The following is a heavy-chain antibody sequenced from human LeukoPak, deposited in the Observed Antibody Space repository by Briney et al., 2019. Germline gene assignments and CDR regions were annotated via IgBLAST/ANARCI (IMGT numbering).Heavy chain of an antibody. D-gene: IGHD3-3*01. J-gene: IGHJ4*02. CDR3: ARDTAILRFLEWLSPFFDY. Sequence: ASVKVSCKASGYTFTSYGISWVGQAPGQGLEWMGWISAYNGNTNYAQKLQGRVTMTTDTSTSTAYMELRSLRSDDTAVYYCARDTAILRFLEWLSPFFDYWGQGTLVTVSS. V-gene: IGHV1-18*01. CDR2: ISAYNGNT. CDR1: GYTFTSYG.